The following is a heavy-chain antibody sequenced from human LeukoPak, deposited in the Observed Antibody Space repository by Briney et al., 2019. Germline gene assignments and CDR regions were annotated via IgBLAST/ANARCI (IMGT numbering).Heavy chain of an antibody. CDR1: GYTFNDNA. D-gene: IGHD1-26*01. Sequence: GASVKVSCKTPGYTFNDNAITWMRQAPGQGLEWLGWIQPMNGDTNYAQVIRARVTMTTDTSTSTAFMELRSLRPDDTAIYYCARGMYSGTYFRYEDWGQGTLVTVSS. V-gene: IGHV1-18*01. J-gene: IGHJ4*02. CDR2: IQPMNGDT. CDR3: ARGMYSGTYFRYED.